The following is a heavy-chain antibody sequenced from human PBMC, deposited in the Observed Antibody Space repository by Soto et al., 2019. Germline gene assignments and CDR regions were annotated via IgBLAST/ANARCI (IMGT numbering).Heavy chain of an antibody. J-gene: IGHJ4*02. CDR1: GYSFTSYW. Sequence: PGESLKISCKGSGYSFTSYWIGWVRQMPGKGLEWMGIIYPGDSDTRYSPSFQGQVTISADKSISTAYLQWSSLKASDTAMYYCARQELGYCSSTSCSPPGYVGYWGQGTLVTVSS. CDR3: ARQELGYCSSTSCSPPGYVGY. CDR2: IYPGDSDT. D-gene: IGHD2-2*01. V-gene: IGHV5-51*01.